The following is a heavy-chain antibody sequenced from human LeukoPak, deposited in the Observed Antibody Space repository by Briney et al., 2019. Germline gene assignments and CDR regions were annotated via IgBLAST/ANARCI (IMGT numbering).Heavy chain of an antibody. J-gene: IGHJ6*02. Sequence: PSETLSLTCTVSGGSISSYYWSWIRQPPGKGLEWIGYIYYSGSTNYNPSLKGRVTISVDTSKNQFSLKLSSVTAADTAVYYCARNYYDLWSGYYTDYYYGMDVWGQGTTVTVSS. D-gene: IGHD3-3*01. CDR2: IYYSGST. CDR1: GGSISSYY. CDR3: ARNYYDLWSGYYTDYYYGMDV. V-gene: IGHV4-59*01.